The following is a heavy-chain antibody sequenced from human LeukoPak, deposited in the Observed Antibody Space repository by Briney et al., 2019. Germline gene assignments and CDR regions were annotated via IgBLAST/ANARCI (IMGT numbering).Heavy chain of an antibody. CDR2: IFTRGST. CDR3: ARGRYCSADICSGGDAFDI. D-gene: IGHD2-15*01. CDR1: GGSINNYY. Sequence: SETLSLTCTVSGGSINNYYWSWIRQPAGKGLEWIGRIFTRGSTNYNPSLKSRVTMSVDTSKNQFSLKLSSVTAADTAVYYCARGRYCSADICSGGDAFDIWGQGTMVSVSS. V-gene: IGHV4-4*07. J-gene: IGHJ3*02.